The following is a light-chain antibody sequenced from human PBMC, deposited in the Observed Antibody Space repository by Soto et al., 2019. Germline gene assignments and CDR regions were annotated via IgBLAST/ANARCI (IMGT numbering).Light chain of an antibody. CDR3: QRSYSTPYT. CDR2: AAS. CDR1: QSISSY. V-gene: IGKV1-39*01. J-gene: IGKJ2*01. Sequence: DIQMTQSPSSLSASVGDRVTITCRASQSISSYLNWYQQKPGKAPKLLIYAASSLQSWVPSRFSGSGSVTYFSLTISSLQPEDFATYYCQRSYSTPYTFGQGTKLEIK.